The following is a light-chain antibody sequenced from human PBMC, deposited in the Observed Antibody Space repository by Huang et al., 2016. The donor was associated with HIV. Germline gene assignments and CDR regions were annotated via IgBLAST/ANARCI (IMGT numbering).Light chain of an antibody. CDR2: GAS. Sequence: EIVLTQSPATLSVSPGERATLSCRASQSISRNLAWYQHKAGQGPRLLIYGASTRATGMPARFSGSGSGTDFTLTINSLQSEDFAVYYCQQYDNWPPNTFGQGTKLEIK. V-gene: IGKV3-15*01. J-gene: IGKJ2*01. CDR1: QSISRN. CDR3: QQYDNWPPNT.